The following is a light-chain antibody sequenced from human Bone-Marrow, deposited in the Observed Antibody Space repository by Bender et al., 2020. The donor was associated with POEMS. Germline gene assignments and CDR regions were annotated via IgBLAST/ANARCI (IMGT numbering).Light chain of an antibody. Sequence: QSALTQPASVSGSPGQSITISCAGSRRDVGGYAYVSWYQQHPGKVPKLVIYDVNNRPSGVPDRFSGSKSGTSASLAITGLQSDDEAIYFCVAWDASLNGWVFGGGTKLTVL. V-gene: IGLV2-14*03. J-gene: IGLJ3*02. CDR2: DVN. CDR3: VAWDASLNGWV. CDR1: RRDVGGYAY.